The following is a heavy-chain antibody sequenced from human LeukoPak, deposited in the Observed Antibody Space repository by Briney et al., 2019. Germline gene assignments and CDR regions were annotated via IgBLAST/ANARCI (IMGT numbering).Heavy chain of an antibody. V-gene: IGHV1-18*01. D-gene: IGHD6-13*01. CDR3: ARSRVYSSSFLADY. J-gene: IGHJ4*02. Sequence: ASVKVSCKASGYSFSSYGISWVRQAPGQGLEWMGWISAYNGNTNHAQKFQGRVTITRDTSASTAYMELSSLRSEDTAVYYCARSRVYSSSFLADYWGQGTLVTVSS. CDR2: ISAYNGNT. CDR1: GYSFSSYG.